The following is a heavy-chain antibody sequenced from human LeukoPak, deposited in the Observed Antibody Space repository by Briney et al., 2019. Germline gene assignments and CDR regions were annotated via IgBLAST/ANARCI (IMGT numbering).Heavy chain of an antibody. V-gene: IGHV3-66*01. CDR1: GFTVSGAY. CDR2: IYSGGST. CDR3: AGEVGYGSSSQYFDY. Sequence: GGSLRLSCAASGFTVSGAYMSWVREAPGQGLGWVSVIYSGGSTYYADSVKGRFTISRDNSKNTLYLQMNSLRAEDTAVYYCAGEVGYGSSSQYFDYWGQGTLVTVSS. J-gene: IGHJ4*02. D-gene: IGHD6-6*01.